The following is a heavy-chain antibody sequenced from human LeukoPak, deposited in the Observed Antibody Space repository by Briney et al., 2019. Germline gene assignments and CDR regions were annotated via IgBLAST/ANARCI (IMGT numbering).Heavy chain of an antibody. Sequence: PGGSLRLSCAASGFTFSSYGMHWVRQAPGKGLEWVAVISYDGSNKYYADSVKGRFTISRDNSKNTLYLQMNSLRAEDTAVYYCAKTRILTYYDILTVPGSPDYYYYMDVWGKGTTVTVS. CDR1: GFTFSSYG. CDR3: AKTRILTYYDILTVPGSPDYYYYMDV. J-gene: IGHJ6*03. D-gene: IGHD3-9*01. CDR2: ISYDGSNK. V-gene: IGHV3-30*18.